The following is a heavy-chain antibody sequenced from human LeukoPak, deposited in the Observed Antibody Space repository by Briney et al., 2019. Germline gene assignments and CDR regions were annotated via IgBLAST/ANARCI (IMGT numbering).Heavy chain of an antibody. D-gene: IGHD3-10*01. CDR3: ARDHNEYGLGSGSYFWFDP. CDR1: GGSISSYY. CDR2: IYYSGST. J-gene: IGHJ5*02. V-gene: IGHV4-59*01. Sequence: PSETLSLTCTVSGGSISSYYWSWIRQPPGKGLEWIGYIYYSGSTNYNPSLKSRVTISVDTSKNQFSLKLSSVTAADTAVYYCARDHNEYGLGSGSYFWFDPWGQGTLVTVSS.